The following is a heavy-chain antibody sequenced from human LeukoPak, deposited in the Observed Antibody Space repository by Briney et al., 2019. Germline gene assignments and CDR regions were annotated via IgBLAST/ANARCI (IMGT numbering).Heavy chain of an antibody. CDR3: ARADTIFGVKTRALDY. D-gene: IGHD3-3*01. CDR1: GGTFSSYA. CDR2: IIPIFGTA. V-gene: IGHV1-69*13. J-gene: IGHJ4*02. Sequence: GASVKVSCKASGGTFSSYAISWVRQAPGQGLEWMGGIIPIFGTANYAQKFQGRVTITADESTSTAYMEMSSLRSEDTAVYYCARADTIFGVKTRALDYWGQGTLVTVSS.